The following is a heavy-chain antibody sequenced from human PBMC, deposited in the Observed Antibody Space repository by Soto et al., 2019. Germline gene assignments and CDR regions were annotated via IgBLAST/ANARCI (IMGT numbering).Heavy chain of an antibody. CDR1: GFTFTSSA. CDR2: IVVGSGNT. J-gene: IGHJ6*02. Sequence: ASLKVSCKASGFTFTSSAVQWVRQARGQRLEWIGWIVVGSGNTNYAQKFQERVTITRDMSTSTAYMELSSLRSEDTAVYYCAAESGYNNCGMDVWGQGTTVTVSS. D-gene: IGHD1-20*01. V-gene: IGHV1-58*01. CDR3: AAESGYNNCGMDV.